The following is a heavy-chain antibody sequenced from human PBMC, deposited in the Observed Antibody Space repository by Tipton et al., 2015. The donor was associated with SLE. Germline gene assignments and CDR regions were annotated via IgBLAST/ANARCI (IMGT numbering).Heavy chain of an antibody. V-gene: IGHV3-74*01. CDR2: ISDDGSST. Sequence: EASRFSFSIYWMHWVRQAPGKGLVWVSRISDDGSSTSYADSVKGRFTISRDNSKNTLYLQMNSLRAEDTAVYYCARDGFIVVVPAFDYWGQGTLVTVSS. CDR3: ARDGFIVVVPAFDY. J-gene: IGHJ4*02. CDR1: RFSFSIYW. D-gene: IGHD2-2*01.